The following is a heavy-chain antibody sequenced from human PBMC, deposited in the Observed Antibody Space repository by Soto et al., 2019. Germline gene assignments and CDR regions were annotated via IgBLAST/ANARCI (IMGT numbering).Heavy chain of an antibody. J-gene: IGHJ6*02. CDR1: GYASSSGYY. Sequence: KTSETLSVTCAVSGYASSSGYYWGWIRQPPGKGLEWIGSIYHSGSTYYNPSLKSRVTISVDTSKNQFSLKLSSVTAADTAVYYCARVERLQGGSYGMDVWGQGTTVTVSS. CDR3: ARVERLQGGSYGMDV. V-gene: IGHV4-38-2*01. CDR2: IYHSGST. D-gene: IGHD1-1*01.